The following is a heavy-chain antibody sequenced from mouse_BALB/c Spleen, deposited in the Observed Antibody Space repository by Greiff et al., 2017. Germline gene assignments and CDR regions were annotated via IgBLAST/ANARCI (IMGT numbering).Heavy chain of an antibody. J-gene: IGHJ3*01. CDR2: ILPGSGST. CDR1: GYTFSSYW. D-gene: IGHD2-4*01. V-gene: IGHV1-9*01. CDR3: ARRALYDYLFAY. Sequence: VQLQQSGAELMKPGASVKISCKATGYTFSSYWIEWVKQRPGHGLEWIGEILPGSGSTNYNEKFKGKATFTADTSSNTAYMQLSSLTSEDSAFYYCARRALYDYLFAYWGQGTLVTVSA.